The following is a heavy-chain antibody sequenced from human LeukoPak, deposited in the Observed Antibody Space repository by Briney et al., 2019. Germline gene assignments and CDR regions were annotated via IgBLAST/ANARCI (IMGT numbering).Heavy chain of an antibody. Sequence: SETLSLTCTVCGVSISSSSYYWGWLPQPPGTGLEWNGSIYYSGSTYYNPSLKSQVTISVDTSKNQFSLKLSSVPAADTAVYYCARRRSGMISIAYWGQGTLVTVSS. J-gene: IGHJ4*02. CDR1: GVSISSSSYY. CDR3: ARRRSGMISIAY. V-gene: IGHV4-39*01. CDR2: IYYSGST. D-gene: IGHD3-16*01.